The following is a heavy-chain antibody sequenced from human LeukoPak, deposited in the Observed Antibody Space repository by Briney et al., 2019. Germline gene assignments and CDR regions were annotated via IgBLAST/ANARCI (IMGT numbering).Heavy chain of an antibody. V-gene: IGHV4-34*01. D-gene: IGHD3-9*01. J-gene: IGHJ6*02. CDR3: ARWGLGVYYDILAGYPRHGMDV. CDR2: VNLSVRA. CDR1: GGSFSGYY. Sequence: PSETLSLTCAVYGGSFSGYYWSWIRLPPGKGLGWIGVVNLSVRANYHQYLKSQVTISVDTSKKQFSQKLSPGTAAATAVYYCARWGLGVYYDILAGYPRHGMDVWGQGTTVTVSS.